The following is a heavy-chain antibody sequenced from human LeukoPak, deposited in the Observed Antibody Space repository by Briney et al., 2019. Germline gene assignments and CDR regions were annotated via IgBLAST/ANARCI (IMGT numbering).Heavy chain of an antibody. CDR2: TYHSGST. D-gene: IGHD3/OR15-3a*01. J-gene: IGHJ3*02. CDR1: GGSISSSSYY. V-gene: IGHV4-30-2*01. CDR3: ASGPGDAFDI. Sequence: PSETLSLTCTVSGGSISSSSYYWGWIRQPPGKGLEWIGYTYHSGSTYYNPSLKSRVTISVDRSKNQFSLKLSSVTAADTAVYYCASGPGDAFDIWGQGTMVTVSS.